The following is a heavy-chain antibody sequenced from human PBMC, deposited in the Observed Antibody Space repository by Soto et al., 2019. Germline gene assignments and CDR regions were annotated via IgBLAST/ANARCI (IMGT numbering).Heavy chain of an antibody. V-gene: IGHV1-8*01. CDR2: MNPNSGTT. CDR3: ARDGPYSYGMFDY. D-gene: IGHD5-18*01. CDR1: GYTFTIYD. Sequence: ASVKVACKASGYTFTIYDINWVRQETGQGLEWMGWMNPNSGTTDYAQKFQGRVTMTRNKSTSTAYMELSSLRSEDTAVYYCARDGPYSYGMFDYWGQGTLVTVSS. J-gene: IGHJ4*02.